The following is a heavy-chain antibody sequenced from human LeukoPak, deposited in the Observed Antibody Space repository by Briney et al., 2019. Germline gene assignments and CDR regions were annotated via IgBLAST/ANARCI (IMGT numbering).Heavy chain of an antibody. CDR1: GYTFVSYG. CDR3: ARSGRTVTTHFDY. V-gene: IGHV1-18*01. CDR2: IGADNANT. D-gene: IGHD4-17*01. Sequence: ASVKVSCKVSGYTFVSYGISWVRQAPGQGLEWMGWIGADNANTNYAQKLQGRVTMTTDTSTNTAYMELRSLTSDDTAVYFCARSGRTVTTHFDYWGQGTLVTVSS. J-gene: IGHJ4*02.